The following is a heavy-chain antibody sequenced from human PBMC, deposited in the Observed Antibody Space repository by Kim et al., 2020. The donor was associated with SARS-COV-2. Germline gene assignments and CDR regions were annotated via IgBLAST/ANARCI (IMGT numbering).Heavy chain of an antibody. CDR2: IIPIFGTA. J-gene: IGHJ6*02. CDR3: ARGLAAAGHHRLSYGMDV. CDR1: GGTFSSYA. D-gene: IGHD6-13*01. Sequence: SVKVSCKASGGTFSSYAISWVRQAPGQGLEWMGGIIPIFGTANYAQKFQGRVTITAVESTSTAYMELSSLRSEDTAVYYCARGLAAAGHHRLSYGMDVWGQGTTVTVSS. V-gene: IGHV1-69*13.